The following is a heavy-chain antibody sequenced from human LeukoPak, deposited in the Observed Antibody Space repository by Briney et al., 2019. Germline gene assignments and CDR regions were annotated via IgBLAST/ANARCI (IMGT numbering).Heavy chain of an antibody. Sequence: PMASVKVSCKASGYTFTSSGISWVRQAPGQRLEWMGWINGYNGNTNYAQKLQGRVTMTTDTSANTAYMELRSLRSDDTAVYYCARAYWSSGGSSPLDYWGQGTLVTVSS. D-gene: IGHD2-15*01. V-gene: IGHV1-18*01. CDR1: GYTFTSSG. J-gene: IGHJ4*02. CDR2: INGYNGNT. CDR3: ARAYWSSGGSSPLDY.